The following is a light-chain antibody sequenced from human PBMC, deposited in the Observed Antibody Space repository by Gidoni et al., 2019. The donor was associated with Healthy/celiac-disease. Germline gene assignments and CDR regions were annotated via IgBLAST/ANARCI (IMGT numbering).Light chain of an antibody. Sequence: DSQMSHSPTSVSTSVGDRVTITCRASQGISSWLDWYQQKPGKDPKLLIYAASSLQSGVPSRFSGSGSGTDFTITISSLQPEDFATYYCQQANSFPLTFGGGTKVEIK. CDR1: QGISSW. V-gene: IGKV1-12*01. CDR2: AAS. CDR3: QQANSFPLT. J-gene: IGKJ4*01.